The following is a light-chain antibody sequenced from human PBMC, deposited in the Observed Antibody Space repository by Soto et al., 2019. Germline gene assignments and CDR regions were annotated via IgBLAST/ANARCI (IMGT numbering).Light chain of an antibody. V-gene: IGLV2-8*01. J-gene: IGLJ2*01. CDR3: CSYGGSNNMI. Sequence: QSALTQPPSASGSPGQSVSISCTGTSSDIGCYNYVSWYQQHPGKAPKLIIYEVNKRPSGVPDRVSGSKSGNTAALTVSGLQAEDEADYYCCSYGGSNNMIFGGGTKLTAL. CDR1: SSDIGCYNY. CDR2: EVN.